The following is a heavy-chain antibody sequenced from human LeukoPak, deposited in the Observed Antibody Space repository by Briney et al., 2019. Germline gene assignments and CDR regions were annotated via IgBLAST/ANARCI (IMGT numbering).Heavy chain of an antibody. CDR3: ARTQTYYGSGSYNFDY. V-gene: IGHV4-4*07. CDR1: GGSISSYY. Sequence: SETLSLTCTVSGGSISSYYWSWIRQPAGKGLEWIGRIYTSGSTNYNPSLKSRVTISVDTPKNQFSLKLSSVTAADTAVYYCARTQTYYGSGSYNFDYWGQGTLVTVSS. CDR2: IYTSGST. J-gene: IGHJ4*02. D-gene: IGHD3-10*01.